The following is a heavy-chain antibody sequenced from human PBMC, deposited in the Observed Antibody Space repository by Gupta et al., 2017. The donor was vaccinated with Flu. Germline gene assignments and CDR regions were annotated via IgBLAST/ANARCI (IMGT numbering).Heavy chain of an antibody. V-gene: IGHV3-11*01. CDR2: ISSSGGNI. CDR1: GFTFTDYY. D-gene: IGHD1-1*01. CDR3: ARTIYDRGNYFDA. Sequence: GGSLRLSCAASGFTFTDYYMSWIRQAPGKGLEWVSYISSSGGNINYADSVKGRFTISRDNAKNSLYLQINSLGAEDTAVYYCARTIYDRGNYFDAWGQGTLVTVSS. J-gene: IGHJ4*02.